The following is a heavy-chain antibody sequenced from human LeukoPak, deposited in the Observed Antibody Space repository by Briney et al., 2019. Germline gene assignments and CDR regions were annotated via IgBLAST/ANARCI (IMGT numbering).Heavy chain of an antibody. J-gene: IGHJ4*02. V-gene: IGHV4-34*01. Sequence: PSETLSLTCAVYGGSFSDYYWSWIRQPPGKGLEWIGEINHSGSTNYTPSLKSRVTISVDTSKNQFSLKLSSVTAADTAVYYCARSRTYYYDSSDNRFDYWGQGTLVTVSS. D-gene: IGHD3-22*01. CDR1: GGSFSDYY. CDR3: ARSRTYYYDSSDNRFDY. CDR2: INHSGST.